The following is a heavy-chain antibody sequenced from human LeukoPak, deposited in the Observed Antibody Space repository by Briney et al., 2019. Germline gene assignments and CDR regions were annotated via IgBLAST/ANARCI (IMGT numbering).Heavy chain of an antibody. CDR3: ARLHLPGIAVAGTGY. Sequence: GGSLRLSCAASGFTFSSNAMTWVRQAPGKGLEWVSTITGSDDRTYYADSVRGRFTISRDYSKNTVHLQLNSLGAEDTALYYCARLHLPGIAVAGTGYWGQGTLVTVSS. CDR1: GFTFSSNA. J-gene: IGHJ4*02. CDR2: ITGSDDRT. V-gene: IGHV3-23*01. D-gene: IGHD6-19*01.